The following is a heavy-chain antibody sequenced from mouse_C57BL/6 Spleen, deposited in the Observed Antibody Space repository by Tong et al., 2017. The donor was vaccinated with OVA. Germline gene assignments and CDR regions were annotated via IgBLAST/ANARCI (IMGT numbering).Heavy chain of an antibody. CDR1: GFNIKDYY. V-gene: IGHV14-2*01. D-gene: IGHD2-3*01. J-gene: IGHJ3*01. Sequence: EVQLQQSGAELVKPGASVKLSCTASGFNIKDYYMHWVKQRTEQGLEWIGRIDPEDGETKYAPKFQGKATITADTSSNTAYLQLSSLTCEDTVVYYGARDAGYFFAYWGQGTLVTVSA. CDR3: ARDAGYFFAY. CDR2: IDPEDGET.